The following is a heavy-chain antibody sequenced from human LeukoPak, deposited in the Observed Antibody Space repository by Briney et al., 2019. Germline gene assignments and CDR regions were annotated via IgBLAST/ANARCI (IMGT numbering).Heavy chain of an antibody. Sequence: GGSVRLSCTASGFTFGDYAVSWVRQAPGKGGEGVGFIRSKDYGGTTEYAACVRGRFTISRDDSKSIAYLQMNSLKTEDTAVYYCTRTTTILRYFDWLSDYWGQGTLVTVSS. D-gene: IGHD3-9*01. CDR2: IRSKDYGGTT. V-gene: IGHV3-49*04. CDR3: TRTTTILRYFDWLSDY. J-gene: IGHJ4*02. CDR1: GFTFGDYA.